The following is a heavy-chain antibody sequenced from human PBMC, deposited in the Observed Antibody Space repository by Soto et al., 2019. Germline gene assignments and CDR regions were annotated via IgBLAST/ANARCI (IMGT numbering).Heavy chain of an antibody. J-gene: IGHJ6*03. CDR3: ARLLGYCSGGSCYGPYYYYMDV. D-gene: IGHD2-15*01. Sequence: SETLSLTCAVYGGSFSGYYWSWIRQPPGKGLEWIGYINYSGSTNYNPSLKSRVTISVDTSKNQFSLKLSSVTAADTAVYYCARLLGYCSGGSCYGPYYYYMDVWGKGTTVTVSS. CDR2: INYSGST. CDR1: GGSFSGYY. V-gene: IGHV4-59*08.